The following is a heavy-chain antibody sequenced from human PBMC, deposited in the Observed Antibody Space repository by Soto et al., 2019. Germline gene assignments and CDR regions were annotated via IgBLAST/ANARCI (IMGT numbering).Heavy chain of an antibody. V-gene: IGHV3-72*01. D-gene: IGHD3-10*01. CDR3: ARVLLWFGPYGLGLDGMDV. J-gene: IGHJ6*02. CDR2: TRNKANSYTT. CDR1: GFTFSDHY. Sequence: PGGSLRLSCAASGFTFSDHYMDWVRQAPGKGLEWVGRTRNKANSYTTEYAASVKGRFTISRDDSKNSLYLQMNSLKTEDTAVYYCARVLLWFGPYGLGLDGMDVWGQGTTVTVSS.